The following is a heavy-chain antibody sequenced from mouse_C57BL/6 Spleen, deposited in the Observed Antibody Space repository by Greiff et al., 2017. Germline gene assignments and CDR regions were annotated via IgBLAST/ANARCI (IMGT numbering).Heavy chain of an antibody. CDR1: GYAFSSYW. Sequence: QVQLKQSGAELVKPGASVKISCKASGYAFSSYWMNWVKQRPGKGLEWIGQIYPGDGDTNYNGQFKGKATLTADKSSSTAYMQLSSLTSEDSAVYVCARSGGSSYRAMDYWGQGTSVTVSS. CDR2: IYPGDGDT. J-gene: IGHJ4*01. CDR3: ARSGGSSYRAMDY. V-gene: IGHV1-80*01. D-gene: IGHD1-1*01.